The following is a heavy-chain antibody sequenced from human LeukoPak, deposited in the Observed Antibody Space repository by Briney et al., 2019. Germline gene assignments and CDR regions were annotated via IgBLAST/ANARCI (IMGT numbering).Heavy chain of an antibody. CDR3: ARVRSAAAVDY. V-gene: IGHV3-30*03. CDR2: ISYDGSNK. J-gene: IGHJ4*02. CDR1: GFTFSSYG. Sequence: AGGSLRLSCAASGFTFSSYGMHWVRQAPGKGLEWVAVISYDGSNKYYADSVKGRFTISRDNAKNTLHLQMNSLRAEDTAVYYCARVRSAAAVDYWGQGTLVTVSS.